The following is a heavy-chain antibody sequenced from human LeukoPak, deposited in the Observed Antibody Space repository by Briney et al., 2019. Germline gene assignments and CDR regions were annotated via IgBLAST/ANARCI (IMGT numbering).Heavy chain of an antibody. Sequence: SQTLSFTCTVSDGSISSGGYYWSWIRQHPGKGLEWIGYIYYSGSTYYNPSLKSRVTISVDTSKNQFSLKLSSVTAADTAVYYCARMVGLRLGELSFHYWGQGTLVTVSS. D-gene: IGHD3-16*02. V-gene: IGHV4-31*03. CDR3: ARMVGLRLGELSFHY. CDR1: DGSISSGGYY. J-gene: IGHJ4*02. CDR2: IYYSGST.